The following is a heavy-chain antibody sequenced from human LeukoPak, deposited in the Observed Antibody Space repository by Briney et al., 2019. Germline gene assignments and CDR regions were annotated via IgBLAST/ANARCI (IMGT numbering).Heavy chain of an antibody. J-gene: IGHJ4*02. CDR3: ARAKPYDNNGYSPELRY. V-gene: IGHV1-2*02. CDR2: SDPNSGAT. D-gene: IGHD3-22*01. CDR1: GYTFTSYY. Sequence: ASVHVSCKTSGYTFTSYYIHWLRQAPGQGVEWLGWSDPNSGATKYEHFQGRVTMNWDTCIDTAYRGRTRLTSDDRAVYYCARAKPYDNNGYSPELRYWGQGTLVTVS.